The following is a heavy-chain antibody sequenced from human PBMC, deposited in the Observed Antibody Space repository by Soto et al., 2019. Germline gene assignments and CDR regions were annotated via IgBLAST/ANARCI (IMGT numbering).Heavy chain of an antibody. CDR2: LYDVDGS. V-gene: IGHV3-53*01. CDR1: GLTVSDKKY. Sequence: DVQLVESGGGLIQPGESLRLSCAAFGLTVSDKKYVAWVRQAPGKVLEWVSALYDVDGSFYADSVKGRFTTSSDSSKTTVYLQMNGLRPDDTAVYYCASWHEREPAYDVWGQGTTVTVSS. J-gene: IGHJ3*01. CDR3: ASWHEREPAYDV. D-gene: IGHD1-1*01.